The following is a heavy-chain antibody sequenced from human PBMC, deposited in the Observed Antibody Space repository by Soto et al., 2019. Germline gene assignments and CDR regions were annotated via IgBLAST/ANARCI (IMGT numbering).Heavy chain of an antibody. Sequence: QVQLVQSGAEVKKPGSSVKVSCKTSGVTHAISWVRQAPGQGLEWMGDIVPMSGIAYYAQKFQGRVTITADKSATTAYMELSSLRSEDTAVYYCAREGYSGSYFDYWGQGTLVTVS. CDR2: IVPMSGIA. D-gene: IGHD1-26*01. J-gene: IGHJ4*02. CDR1: GVTHA. CDR3: AREGYSGSYFDY. V-gene: IGHV1-69*17.